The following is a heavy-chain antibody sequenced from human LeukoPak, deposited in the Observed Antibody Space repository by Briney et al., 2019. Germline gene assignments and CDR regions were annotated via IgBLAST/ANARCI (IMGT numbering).Heavy chain of an antibody. Sequence: SVTLSLTCAVSGGSISNYYWSWIRQPPGKGLEWVGYIYYTGNTNNNPSLKSRVTILMDTSKNQFSLKLSSVTAADTAVYYCARSGSGWNFDSWGQGTLVTVSS. CDR3: ARSGSGWNFDS. CDR2: IYYTGNT. J-gene: IGHJ4*02. CDR1: GGSISNYY. D-gene: IGHD6-19*01. V-gene: IGHV4-59*08.